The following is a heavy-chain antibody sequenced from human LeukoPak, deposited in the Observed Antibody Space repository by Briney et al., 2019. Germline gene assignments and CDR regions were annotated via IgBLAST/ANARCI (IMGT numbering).Heavy chain of an antibody. V-gene: IGHV4-34*01. CDR3: ASPKSIQLWFDY. CDR1: GGSFSGYY. D-gene: IGHD5-18*01. J-gene: IGHJ4*02. Sequence: SETLSLTCAVYGGSFSGYYWSWIRQPPGKGLEWIGEINHSGSTNYNPSLKSRVTISVDTSKNQFSLKLSSVTAADTAVYYCASPKSIQLWFDYWGQGTLVTVSS. CDR2: INHSGST.